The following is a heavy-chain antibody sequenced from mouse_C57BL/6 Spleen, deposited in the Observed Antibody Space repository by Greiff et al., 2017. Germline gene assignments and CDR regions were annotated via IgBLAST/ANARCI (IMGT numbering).Heavy chain of an antibody. CDR3: ARGWASYYYAMDY. V-gene: IGHV1-50*01. CDR2: IDPSDSYT. D-gene: IGHD1-1*02. CDR1: GYTFTSYW. Sequence: QVQLQQPGAELVKPGASVKLSCKASGYTFTSYWMQWVKQRPGQGLEWIGEIDPSDSYTNYNQKFKGKATLTVDTSSSTAYMQLSSLTSEDSAVYYCARGWASYYYAMDYWGQGTSVTVSS. J-gene: IGHJ4*01.